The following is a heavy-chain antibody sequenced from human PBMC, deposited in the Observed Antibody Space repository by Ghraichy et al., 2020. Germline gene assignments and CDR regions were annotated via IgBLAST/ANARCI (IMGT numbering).Heavy chain of an antibody. Sequence: ASVKVSCKVSGYTLSELSMFWVRQAPGKGLEWMGIYDSEDGETVYAQKFQGRVTMTADTSTNTAYMELTGLRSEDTAVYYCSTAPLWFRDLFLVFDYWGQGTLVTVSS. CDR1: GYTLSELS. V-gene: IGHV1-24*01. CDR2: YDSEDGET. J-gene: IGHJ4*02. CDR3: STAPLWFRDLFLVFDY. D-gene: IGHD3-10*01.